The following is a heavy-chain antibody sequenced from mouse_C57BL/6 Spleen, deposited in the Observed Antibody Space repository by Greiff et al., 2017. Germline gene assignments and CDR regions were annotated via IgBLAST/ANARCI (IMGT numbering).Heavy chain of an antibody. D-gene: IGHD1-1*01. CDR3: ARAYYYGSSYFGY. Sequence: LQQPGAELVKPGASVKLSCKASGYTFTSYWITWVKQRPGQGLEWIGDIYPGSGSTNYNEKFKSKATLTVDTSSSTAYMQLSSLTSEDSAVYYCARAYYYGSSYFGYWGEGTTLTVSS. CDR1: GYTFTSYW. CDR2: IYPGSGST. J-gene: IGHJ2*01. V-gene: IGHV1-55*01.